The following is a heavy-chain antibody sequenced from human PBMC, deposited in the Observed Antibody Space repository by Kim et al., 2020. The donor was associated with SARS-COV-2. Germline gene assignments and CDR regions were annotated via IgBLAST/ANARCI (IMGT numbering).Heavy chain of an antibody. CDR3: ARRASSSWYNYYYYGMDV. D-gene: IGHD6-13*01. J-gene: IGHJ6*02. CDR2: IYPGDSDT. Sequence: GESLKISCKGSGYSFTSYWIGWVRQMPGKGLEWMGIIYPGDSDTRYSPSFQGQVTISADKSISTAYLQWSSLKASDTAMYYCARRASSSWYNYYYYGMDVWGQGTTVTVSS. CDR1: GYSFTSYW. V-gene: IGHV5-51*01.